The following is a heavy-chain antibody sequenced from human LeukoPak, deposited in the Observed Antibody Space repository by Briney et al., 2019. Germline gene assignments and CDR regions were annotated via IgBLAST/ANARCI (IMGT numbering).Heavy chain of an antibody. CDR2: INPSGGST. CDR3: ARDTVTTDTLSDYHYYGMDV. J-gene: IGHJ6*02. CDR1: GYTFTSYY. V-gene: IGHV1-46*01. Sequence: ASVQVSCKASGYTFTSYYMHWVRQAPGQGLEWMGIINPSGGSTSYAQKFQGRVTMTRDTSTSTVYMELSSLRSEDTAVYYCARDTVTTDTLSDYHYYGMDVWGQGTAVTVSS. D-gene: IGHD4-11*01.